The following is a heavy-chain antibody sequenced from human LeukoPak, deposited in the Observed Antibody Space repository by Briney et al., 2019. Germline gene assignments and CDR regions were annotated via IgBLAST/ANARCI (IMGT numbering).Heavy chain of an antibody. Sequence: SETLSLTCTVSGGSISSSSYYWGWIRQPPGKGLEWIGSIHYSGSTNYNPSLKSRVTISVDTSKNQFSLKLSSVTAADTAVYYCARGYCSGGSCYYYYYNYMDVWGKGTTVTVSS. CDR2: IHYSGST. V-gene: IGHV4-39*07. CDR3: ARGYCSGGSCYYYYYNYMDV. J-gene: IGHJ6*03. D-gene: IGHD2-15*01. CDR1: GGSISSSSYY.